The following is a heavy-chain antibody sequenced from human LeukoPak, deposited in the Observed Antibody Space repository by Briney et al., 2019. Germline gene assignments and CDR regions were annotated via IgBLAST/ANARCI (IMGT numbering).Heavy chain of an antibody. CDR2: ISSSGSTI. Sequence: GGSLRPSCAASGSTFSDYYVSWIRQAPGKGLEWVSYISSSGSTIYYADSVKGRFTISRDNAKNSLYQQMNSLRAEDTAVYYCASTLLWFGSLRAPKRVRPEIDYYYGMDVWGQGTTVTVSS. CDR1: GSTFSDYY. CDR3: ASTLLWFGSLRAPKRVRPEIDYYYGMDV. D-gene: IGHD3-10*01. J-gene: IGHJ6*02. V-gene: IGHV3-11*01.